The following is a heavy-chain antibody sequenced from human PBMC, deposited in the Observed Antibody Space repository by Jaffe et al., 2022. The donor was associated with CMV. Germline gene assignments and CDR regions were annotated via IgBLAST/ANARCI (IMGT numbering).Heavy chain of an antibody. J-gene: IGHJ4*02. Sequence: EVQLVESGGGLVKPGGSLRLSCAASGFTFSSYSMNWVRQAPGKGLEWVSSISSSSSYIYYADSVKGRFTISRDNAKNSLYLQMNSLRAEDTAVYYCARVGDFWKYAIDYWGQGTLVTVSS. CDR2: ISSSSSYI. CDR1: GFTFSSYS. D-gene: IGHD3-3*01. V-gene: IGHV3-21*01. CDR3: ARVGDFWKYAIDY.